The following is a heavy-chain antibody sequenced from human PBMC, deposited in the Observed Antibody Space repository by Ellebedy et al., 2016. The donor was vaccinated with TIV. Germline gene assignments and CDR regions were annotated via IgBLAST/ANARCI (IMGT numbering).Heavy chain of an antibody. CDR2: ISGRGVNT. V-gene: IGHV3-23*01. D-gene: IGHD3-10*01. CDR3: ARDPYYGSGYFDL. Sequence: GGSLRLXXAASGFTFSTYVMNWVRQAPGKGLEWVSSISGRGVNTEYEDSVKGRFTISRDNSKNTLYLQMNSLRADDTAVYYCARDPYYGSGYFDLWGRGTLLTVSS. CDR1: GFTFSTYV. J-gene: IGHJ2*01.